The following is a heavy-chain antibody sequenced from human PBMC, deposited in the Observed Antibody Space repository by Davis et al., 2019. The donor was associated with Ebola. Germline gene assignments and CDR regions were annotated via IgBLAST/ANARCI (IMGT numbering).Heavy chain of an antibody. CDR2: IIPILGIA. D-gene: IGHD6-6*01. CDR1: GGTFSSYA. Sequence: AASVKVSCKASGGTFSSYAISWVRQAPGQGLEWMGRIIPILGIANYAQKFQGRVTITADKSTSTAYMELSRLRSEDTAVYYCATGIAARPSYYYGMDVWGQGTTVTVSS. J-gene: IGHJ6*02. CDR3: ATGIAARPSYYYGMDV. V-gene: IGHV1-69*04.